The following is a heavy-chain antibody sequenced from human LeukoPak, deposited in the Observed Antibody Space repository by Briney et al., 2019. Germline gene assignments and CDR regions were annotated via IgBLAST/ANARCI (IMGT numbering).Heavy chain of an antibody. CDR1: GGSFSGYY. Sequence: SETLSLTCAVYGGSFSGYYWSWIRQPPGKGLEWIGEINHSESTNYNPSLKSRVTISVDTSKNQFSLKLSSVTAADTAVYYCARHRNLSGFDYWGQGTLVTVSS. D-gene: IGHD3-10*01. V-gene: IGHV4-34*01. CDR3: ARHRNLSGFDY. CDR2: INHSEST. J-gene: IGHJ4*02.